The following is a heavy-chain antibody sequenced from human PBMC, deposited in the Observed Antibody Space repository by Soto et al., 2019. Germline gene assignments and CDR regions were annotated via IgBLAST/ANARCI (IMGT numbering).Heavy chain of an antibody. CDR3: ASYSTSWAVGYYYGMDV. CDR2: ISSSSSYI. Sequence: GGSLRLSCAASGFTFSSYSMNWVRQAPGKGLEWVSSISSSSSYIYYADSVKGRFTISRDNAKNSLYLQMNSLRAEDTVVYFCASYSTSWAVGYYYGMDVWGQGTTVTVSS. D-gene: IGHD2-2*01. J-gene: IGHJ6*02. V-gene: IGHV3-21*01. CDR1: GFTFSSYS.